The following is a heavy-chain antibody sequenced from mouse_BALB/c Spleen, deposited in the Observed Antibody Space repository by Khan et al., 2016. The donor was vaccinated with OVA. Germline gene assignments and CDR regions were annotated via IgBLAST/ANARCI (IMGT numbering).Heavy chain of an antibody. Sequence: QIPLVQSGAELVKPGASVKLSCKASGYTFTSYYMYWLKQRPGQGLEWIGEINPSNGGTNFNEKFKSKATLTVDKSSSTAYMQLSSLTSESSAVYYGTRRATARSTLWFAYWGQGTLVTVSA. CDR1: GYTFTSYY. V-gene: IGHV1S81*02. D-gene: IGHD3-2*01. CDR3: TRRATARSTLWFAY. CDR2: INPSNGGT. J-gene: IGHJ3*01.